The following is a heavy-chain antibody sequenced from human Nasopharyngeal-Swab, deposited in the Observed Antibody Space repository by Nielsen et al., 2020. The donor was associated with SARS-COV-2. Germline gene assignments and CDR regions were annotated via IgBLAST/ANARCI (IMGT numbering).Heavy chain of an antibody. CDR3: AKDLKGDGSNNQPPDY. J-gene: IGHJ4*02. CDR1: GSPFSSNG. Sequence: GGLLRPSCPPSGSPFSSNGMPWARQAPGKGLEWVAVISYDGSNKYYADSVKGRFTISRDNSKNTLYLQMNSLRAEDTAVYYCAKDLKGDGSNNQPPDYWGQGTLVTVSS. D-gene: IGHD5-24*01. CDR2: ISYDGSNK. V-gene: IGHV3-30*18.